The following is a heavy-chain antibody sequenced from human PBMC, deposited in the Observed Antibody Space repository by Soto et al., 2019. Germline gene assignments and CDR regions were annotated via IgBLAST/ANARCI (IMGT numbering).Heavy chain of an antibody. V-gene: IGHV4-30-4*01. CDR3: AREDGDPLYFDL. CDR1: GGSISSGDYY. CDR2: VYHSGST. J-gene: IGHJ2*01. Sequence: QVQLQESGPGLVKPSQTLSLTCTVSGGSISSGDYYWSWIRQPPGKGLEWIGYVYHSGSTDYNPSLKSRVMISVDTSITQFSLNVSSVTAADTAVYDCAREDGDPLYFDLWGRGTLVTVSS.